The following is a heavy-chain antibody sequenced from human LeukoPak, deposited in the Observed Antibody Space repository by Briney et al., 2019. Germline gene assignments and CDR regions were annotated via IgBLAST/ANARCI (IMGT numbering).Heavy chain of an antibody. Sequence: GGSLRLSCAASGFTFTNHPMNWVRQAPGKGLEWVSYIGGDGVAFYADSVKGRFTISRDNAKNSLFLQTNSLRADDTAVYYCARDSGWFRFDYWGQGTLVTVSS. CDR1: GFTFTNHP. V-gene: IGHV3-69-1*01. CDR3: ARDSGWFRFDY. D-gene: IGHD6-13*01. CDR2: IGGDGVA. J-gene: IGHJ4*02.